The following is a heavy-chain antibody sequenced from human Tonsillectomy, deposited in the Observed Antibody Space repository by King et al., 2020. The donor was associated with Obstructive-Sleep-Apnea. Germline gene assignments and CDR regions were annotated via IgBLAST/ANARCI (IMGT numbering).Heavy chain of an antibody. CDR2: ISYSGST. D-gene: IGHD5-24*01. J-gene: IGHJ4*02. V-gene: IGHV4-59*01. Sequence: QLQESGPGLVKPSETLSLTCTVSGGSINSYYWSWIRQTPGKGLEWIGYISYSGSTNYNPSLKSRVTISVDTSKNQFSLKLSSVTAADTAVYYCARDRVGRDGYNQFDYWGQGTLVTVSS. CDR3: ARDRVGRDGYNQFDY. CDR1: GGSINSYY.